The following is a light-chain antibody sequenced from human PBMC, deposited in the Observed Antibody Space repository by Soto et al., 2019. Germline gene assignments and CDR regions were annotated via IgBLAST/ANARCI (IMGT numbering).Light chain of an antibody. J-gene: IGLJ3*02. CDR2: DND. CDR3: GTWDSSLSAGM. Sequence: QSALTQPPSVSAAPGQKVTISCSGSTSNIGNNYVSWYQQVPGTAPKLLIYDNDKRPSGIPDRFSGSKSGTSATLGITGLQTGDEADYYCGTWDSSLSAGMFGGGTQLTVL. V-gene: IGLV1-51*01. CDR1: TSNIGNNY.